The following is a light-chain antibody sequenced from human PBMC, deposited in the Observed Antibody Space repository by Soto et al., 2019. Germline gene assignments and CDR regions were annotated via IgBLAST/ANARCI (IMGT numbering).Light chain of an antibody. CDR1: SSDIGAYNF. Sequence: QSALTQPASVSGSPGQSITISCTGTSSDIGAYNFVSWYQQHPGKAPKLMLYDVNIRPSGVSNRFSGSKSGNTASQTISGLQAEDEAYYYCTSWTTSTTMMFGGGTKVTVL. CDR3: TSWTTSTTMM. CDR2: DVN. J-gene: IGLJ3*02. V-gene: IGLV2-14*03.